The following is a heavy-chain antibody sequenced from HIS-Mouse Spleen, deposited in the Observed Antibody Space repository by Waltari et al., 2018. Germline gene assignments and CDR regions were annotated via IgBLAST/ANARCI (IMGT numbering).Heavy chain of an antibody. CDR1: GGPISSSSYY. J-gene: IGHJ5*02. V-gene: IGHV4-39*07. D-gene: IGHD3-3*01. CDR3: ARGTITIFGVVTTNWFDP. CDR2: IYYSGST. Sequence: QLQLQESGPGLVKPSETLSLTCTVPGGPISSSSYYWGWIRQPPGKGLEWIGSIYYSGSTYYNPSLKSRVTISVDTSKNQFSLKLSSVTAADTAVYYCARGTITIFGVVTTNWFDPWGQGTLVTVSS.